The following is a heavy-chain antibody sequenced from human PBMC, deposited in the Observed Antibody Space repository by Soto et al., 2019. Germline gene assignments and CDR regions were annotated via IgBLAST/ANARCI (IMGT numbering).Heavy chain of an antibody. V-gene: IGHV4-59*01. CDR3: ASGRISSRY. CDR1: GASISTYY. D-gene: IGHD3-3*02. Sequence: SETLSLTCTVSGASISTYYWSWIRQPPGKGLEWIGYIHYSGSTNYNPSLKSRVTISTDTSKNQFSLKLSSVTAADTAVYYCASGRISSRYWGQGTLVTVSS. CDR2: IHYSGST. J-gene: IGHJ4*02.